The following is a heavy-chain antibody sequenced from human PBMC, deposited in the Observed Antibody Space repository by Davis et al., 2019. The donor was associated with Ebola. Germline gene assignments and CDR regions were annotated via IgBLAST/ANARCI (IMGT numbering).Heavy chain of an antibody. J-gene: IGHJ6*04. Sequence: MPSETLSLTCTVSGGSISSGDYYWSWIRQPPGKGLEWIGYIYYSGSTYYNPSLKSRVTISVDTSKNQFSLKLSSVTAANTAVYYCARRLYSSSWYSYYDMDVWGKGTTVTVSS. CDR1: GGSISSGDYY. CDR2: IYYSGST. D-gene: IGHD6-13*01. V-gene: IGHV4-30-4*01. CDR3: ARRLYSSSWYSYYDMDV.